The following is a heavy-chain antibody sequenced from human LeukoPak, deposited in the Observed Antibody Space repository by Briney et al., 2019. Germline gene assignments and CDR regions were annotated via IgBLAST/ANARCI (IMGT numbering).Heavy chain of an antibody. Sequence: PGGSLRLSCAASGFTFSSYAMSWVRQAPGKGLEWVSAISGSGGSTYYADSVKGRFTISRDNSKNTLYLQMNSLRAEDTAVYYCAKVVSRYYDSSGYFDYWGQGTLVTVSS. J-gene: IGHJ4*02. CDR2: ISGSGGST. D-gene: IGHD3-22*01. CDR3: AKVVSRYYDSSGYFDY. V-gene: IGHV3-23*01. CDR1: GFTFSSYA.